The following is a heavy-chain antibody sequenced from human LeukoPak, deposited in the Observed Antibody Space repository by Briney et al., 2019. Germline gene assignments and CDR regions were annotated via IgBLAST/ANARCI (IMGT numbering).Heavy chain of an antibody. V-gene: IGHV4-59*08. J-gene: IGHJ4*02. CDR3: ASLCSSALYSLVG. Sequence: SETLSLTCTVSGGSINTYYWSWIRQPPGKGLEWIGHISYSGTTNYNASLKSRVTISVDTSKNQFSLKLRSVTAADTAVYYCASLCSSALYSLVGWGQGTLVTVSS. CDR1: GGSINTYY. CDR2: ISYSGTT. D-gene: IGHD6-19*01.